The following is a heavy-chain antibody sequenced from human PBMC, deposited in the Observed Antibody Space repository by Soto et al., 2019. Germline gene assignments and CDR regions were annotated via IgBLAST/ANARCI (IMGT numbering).Heavy chain of an antibody. CDR1: GFTFSSYS. V-gene: IGHV3-21*01. D-gene: IGHD2-21*01. J-gene: IGHJ3*02. CDR3: ARGIYSGADDAFDI. Sequence: PGGSLRLSCAASGFTFSSYSMNWVRQAPGKGLEWVSSISSSSSYIYYADSVKGRFTISRDNAKNSLYLQMNSLRAEDTAVYYCARGIYSGADDAFDIWGEGTTAPASS. CDR2: ISSSSSYI.